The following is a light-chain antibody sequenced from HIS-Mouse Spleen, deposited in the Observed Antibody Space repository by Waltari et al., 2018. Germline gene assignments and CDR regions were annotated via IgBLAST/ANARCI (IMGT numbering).Light chain of an antibody. CDR1: ALPKKY. CDR3: YSTDSSGNHRV. V-gene: IGLV3-10*01. Sequence: SYELTQPPSVSVSPGQTARITCSGDALPKKYAYWYQQKSGQAPVLAIYEDSKRTSGIPDRFSGSRSGTMATLTISGAQVADEADYYCYSTDSSGNHRVFGGGTKLTVL. J-gene: IGLJ2*01. CDR2: EDS.